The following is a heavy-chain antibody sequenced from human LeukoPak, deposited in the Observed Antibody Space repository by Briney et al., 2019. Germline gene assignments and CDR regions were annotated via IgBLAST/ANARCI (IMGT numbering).Heavy chain of an antibody. J-gene: IGHJ3*02. CDR2: ISGSGGST. CDR1: GFTFSSYA. CDR3: TTAREYYDILTGYYAFDI. V-gene: IGHV3-23*01. D-gene: IGHD3-9*01. Sequence: GGSLRLSCAASGFTFSSYAMSWVRQAPGKGLEWVSAISGSGGSTYYADSVKGRFTISRDNSKNTLYLQMNSLKTEDTAVYYCTTAREYYDILTGYYAFDIWGQGTMVTVSS.